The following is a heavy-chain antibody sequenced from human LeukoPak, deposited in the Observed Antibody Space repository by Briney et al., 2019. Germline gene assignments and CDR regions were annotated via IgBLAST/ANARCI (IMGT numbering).Heavy chain of an antibody. D-gene: IGHD3-22*01. CDR3: ARVGYDSSGYYLHDY. V-gene: IGHV1-8*01. CDR1: GYTFTSYD. Sequence: ASVKVSCKASGYTFTSYDINWVRQATGQGLEWMGWKNPNSGNTGSAQKFQGRVSMTRNTPISTAYMELSSLRSEDTAVYYCARVGYDSSGYYLHDYWGQGTLVTVSS. CDR2: KNPNSGNT. J-gene: IGHJ4*02.